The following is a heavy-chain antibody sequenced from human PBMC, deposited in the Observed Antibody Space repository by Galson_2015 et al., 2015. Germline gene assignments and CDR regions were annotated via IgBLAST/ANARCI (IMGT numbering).Heavy chain of an antibody. CDR3: ARASRDFWSGYYPYYYYYGMDV. D-gene: IGHD3-3*01. CDR2: ISYDGSNK. V-gene: IGHV3-30-3*01. J-gene: IGHJ6*02. Sequence: SLRLSCAASGFTFSSYAMHWVRQAPGKGLEWVAVISYDGSNKYYADSVKGRFTISRDNSKNTLYLQMNSLRAEDTAVYYCARASRDFWSGYYPYYYYYGMDVWGQGTTVTVSS. CDR1: GFTFSSYA.